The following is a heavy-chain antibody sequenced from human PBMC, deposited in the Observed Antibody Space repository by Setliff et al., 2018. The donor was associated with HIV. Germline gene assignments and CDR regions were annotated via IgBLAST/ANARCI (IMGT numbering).Heavy chain of an antibody. CDR3: ARGGYWYDDNPYYRPLDY. D-gene: IGHD3-10*01. CDR1: GYSFTSYW. Sequence: GESLKISCKGSGYSFTSYWIAWVRQMPGKGLEWMGIIYPGDMDVKYNPSFQGRVTISADRFRTTTYLQWSGLKASDTAIYYCARGGYWYDDNPYYRPLDYWGQGTLVTVSS. CDR2: IYPGDMDV. J-gene: IGHJ4*02. V-gene: IGHV5-51*01.